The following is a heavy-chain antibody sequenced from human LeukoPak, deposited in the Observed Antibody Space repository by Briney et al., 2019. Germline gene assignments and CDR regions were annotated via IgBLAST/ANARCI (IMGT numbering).Heavy chain of an antibody. J-gene: IGHJ4*02. CDR3: ARDSEQWLVQGYFDY. CDR1: GGSISSGSYY. CDR2: IYTSGST. Sequence: SETLSLTCTVSGGSISSGSYYWSRIRQPAGKGLEWIGRIYTSGSTNYNPSLKSRVTISVDTSKNQFSLKLSSVTAADTAVYYCARDSEQWLVQGYFDYWGQGTLVTVSS. D-gene: IGHD6-19*01. V-gene: IGHV4-61*02.